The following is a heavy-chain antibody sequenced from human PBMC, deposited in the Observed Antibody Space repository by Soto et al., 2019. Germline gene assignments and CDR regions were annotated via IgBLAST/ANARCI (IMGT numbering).Heavy chain of an antibody. J-gene: IGHJ4*02. V-gene: IGHV3-9*01. D-gene: IGHD6-6*01. Sequence: PGGSLRLSCAASGFTFDDYAMHWVRQAPGKGLEWVLGISWISGSIGYADSVKGRFTISRDNAKNSLYLQMNSLRAEDTALYYCAKDRGVYSSSSFDYWGQGTLVTVSS. CDR1: GFTFDDYA. CDR3: AKDRGVYSSSSFDY. CDR2: ISWISGSI.